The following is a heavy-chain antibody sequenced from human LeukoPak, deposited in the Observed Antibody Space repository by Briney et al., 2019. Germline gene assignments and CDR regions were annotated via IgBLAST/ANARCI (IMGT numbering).Heavy chain of an antibody. CDR1: GFTFDDYA. CDR3: AKEGFGLEFYFDY. CDR2: ISWNSGSI. D-gene: IGHD3-10*01. J-gene: IGHJ4*02. Sequence: SGGSLRLSCAASGFTFDDYAMHWVRQAPGKGLEWVSGISWNSGSIGYADSVKGRFTISRDNAKNSLYLQMNSLRAEDTALYYCAKEGFGLEFYFDYWGQGTLVTVSS. V-gene: IGHV3-9*01.